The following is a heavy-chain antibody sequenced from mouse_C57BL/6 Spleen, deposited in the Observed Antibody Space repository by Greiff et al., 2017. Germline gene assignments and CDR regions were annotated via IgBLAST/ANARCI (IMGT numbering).Heavy chain of an antibody. D-gene: IGHD1-1*01. Sequence: QVQLQQPGAELVKPGASVKLSCKASGYTFTSYWMQWVKQRPGQGLEWIGEIDPSDSYTNYNQKFKGKATLTVDTSSSTAYMQLSSLTSEDSAVYYCAQGDFTTVVVPAYWGQGTLVTVSA. J-gene: IGHJ3*01. CDR1: GYTFTSYW. CDR2: IDPSDSYT. CDR3: AQGDFTTVVVPAY. V-gene: IGHV1-50*01.